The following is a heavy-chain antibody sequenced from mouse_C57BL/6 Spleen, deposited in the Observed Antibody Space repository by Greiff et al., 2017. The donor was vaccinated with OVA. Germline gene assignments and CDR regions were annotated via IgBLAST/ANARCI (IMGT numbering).Heavy chain of an antibody. Sequence: QVQLQQSGAELVRPGASVTLSCKASGYTFTDYEMHWVKQPPVHGLEWIGAIDPETGGTAYTQKFKGKAILTADKASITAYMELRSLTSEDSAVYYCTRGFPHYAMDYWGQGTSVTVSS. CDR1: GYTFTDYE. CDR2: IDPETGGT. V-gene: IGHV1-15*01. J-gene: IGHJ4*01. CDR3: TRGFPHYAMDY.